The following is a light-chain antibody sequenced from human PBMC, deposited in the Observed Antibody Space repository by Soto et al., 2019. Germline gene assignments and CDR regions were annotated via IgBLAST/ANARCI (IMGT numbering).Light chain of an antibody. CDR1: SSNIGAGYD. V-gene: IGLV1-40*01. Sequence: QSVLTQPPSVSGAPGQRVTISCTGSSSNIGAGYDVHWYQQLPGTAPKLLIYGNSNRPSGVPDRFSGSKSGTSAALAITGVQDADEADYYCQSYDSSLSGWVFGGGTKLTVL. CDR3: QSYDSSLSGWV. J-gene: IGLJ3*02. CDR2: GNS.